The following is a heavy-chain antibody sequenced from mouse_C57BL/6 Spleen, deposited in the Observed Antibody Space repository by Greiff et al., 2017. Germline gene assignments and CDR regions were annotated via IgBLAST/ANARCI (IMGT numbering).Heavy chain of an antibody. CDR1: GFSLTSYG. CDR3: AKSYHYGSSPYYYAMDY. D-gene: IGHD1-1*01. J-gene: IGHJ4*01. V-gene: IGHV2-4*01. CDR2: IWSGGST. Sequence: VKLVESGPGLVQPSQSLSITCTVSGFSLTSYGVHWVRQPPGKGLEWLGVIWSGGSTDYNDAFISRLSISKDNSKSQVFFKMNSLQADDTAIYYCAKSYHYGSSPYYYAMDYWGQGTSVTVSS.